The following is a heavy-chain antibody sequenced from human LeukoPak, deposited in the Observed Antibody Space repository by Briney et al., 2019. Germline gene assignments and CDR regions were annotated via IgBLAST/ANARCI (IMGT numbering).Heavy chain of an antibody. V-gene: IGHV4-34*01. CDR2: INHSGST. Sequence: SETLSLTCAVYGGSFSGYYWSWIRQPPGKGLEWIGEINHSGSTNYNPSLKSRVTISVDTSKNQFSLKLTSVTAADTAVYYCARVSWFPGTSYYYMDVWGKGTTVTVSS. J-gene: IGHJ6*03. CDR3: ARVSWFPGTSYYYMDV. CDR1: GGSFSGYY. D-gene: IGHD1-1*01.